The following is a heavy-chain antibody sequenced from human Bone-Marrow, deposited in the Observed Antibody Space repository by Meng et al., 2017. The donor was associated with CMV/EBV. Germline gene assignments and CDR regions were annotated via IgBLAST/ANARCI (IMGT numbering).Heavy chain of an antibody. Sequence: GESLKISCAASGFTFSSYGMHWVRQAPGKGLEWVAFIRYDGSNKYYADSVKGRFTISRDNSKNTLYLQMNSLRAEDTAVYYCAKDSSSWYDPYYYYGMDVWRQGTTVTVSS. CDR1: GFTFSSYG. V-gene: IGHV3-30*02. CDR2: IRYDGSNK. CDR3: AKDSSSWYDPYYYYGMDV. D-gene: IGHD6-13*01. J-gene: IGHJ6*02.